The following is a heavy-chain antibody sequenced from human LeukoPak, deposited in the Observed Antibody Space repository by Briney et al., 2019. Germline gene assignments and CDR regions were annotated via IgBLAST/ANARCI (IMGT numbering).Heavy chain of an antibody. D-gene: IGHD2-21*01. CDR2: TNPNSGNT. J-gene: IGHJ4*02. CDR3: ARVAGNCGGDCYRLVY. V-gene: IGHV1-8*01. Sequence: ASVKVSCKASGYTFTTYDINWVRHATGQGLEWMAWTNPNSGNTGYAQKFQGRVTMTRNTSISTAYMELSSLRSEDTAVYYCARVAGNCGGDCYRLVYWGQGTLVTVAS. CDR1: GYTFTTYD.